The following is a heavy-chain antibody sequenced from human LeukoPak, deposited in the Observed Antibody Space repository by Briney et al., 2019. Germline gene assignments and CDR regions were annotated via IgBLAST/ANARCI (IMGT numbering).Heavy chain of an antibody. D-gene: IGHD2-2*02. CDR1: GFTFSNYA. J-gene: IGHJ5*02. Sequence: AGSLRLSCAASGFTFSNYAMSWVRQAPGKGLEWVSGISGSGGSTYYADSVKGRLTISRDNSKNTLYLQMDSLRAEDTAVYYCAKAAYCSSTSCYTRLTGWFDPWGQGTLVTVSS. CDR3: AKAAYCSSTSCYTRLTGWFDP. CDR2: ISGSGGST. V-gene: IGHV3-23*01.